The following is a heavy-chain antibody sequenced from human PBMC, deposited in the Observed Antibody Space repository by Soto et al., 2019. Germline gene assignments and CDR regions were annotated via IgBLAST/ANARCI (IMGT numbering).Heavy chain of an antibody. V-gene: IGHV4-39*01. Sequence: SETLSLTCTVSCGSIRSSSYYWGWIRQPPGKGLEWIGSIYYSGSTYYNPSLKSRVTISVDTSKNQFSLKLSSVTAADTAVYYCARRIAAAGRLDYWGQGTLVTVSS. J-gene: IGHJ4*02. CDR1: CGSIRSSSYY. CDR3: ARRIAAAGRLDY. CDR2: IYYSGST. D-gene: IGHD6-13*01.